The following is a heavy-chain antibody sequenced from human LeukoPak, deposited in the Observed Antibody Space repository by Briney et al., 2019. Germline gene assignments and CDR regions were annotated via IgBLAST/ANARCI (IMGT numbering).Heavy chain of an antibody. CDR1: GGSISSSSYY. J-gene: IGHJ4*02. CDR3: ARLGGGRSSWFGPFDY. Sequence: SETLSLTCTVSGGSISSSSYYWGWIRQPPGKGLEWIGSIYYSGSTYYNPSLKSRVTISVDTSKNQFSLKLSSVTAADTAVYYCARLGGGRSSWFGPFDYWGQGTLVTVSS. V-gene: IGHV4-39*01. D-gene: IGHD6-13*01. CDR2: IYYSGST.